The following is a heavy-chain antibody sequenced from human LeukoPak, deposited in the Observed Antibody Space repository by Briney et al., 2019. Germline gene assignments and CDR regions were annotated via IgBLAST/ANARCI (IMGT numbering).Heavy chain of an antibody. Sequence: PGGSLRLSCLTSGFTFRDYGLGWVRQAPGMGLEWVSFIRSRIYGGAPEYAASVRGRFSVSRDDSESIAYLQMNNLKSEDTAVYYCARGQTVSGAKYYFDFWSPGTLITVSS. CDR3: ARGQTVSGAKYYFDF. CDR2: IRSRIYGGAP. V-gene: IGHV3-49*04. CDR1: GFTFRDYG. D-gene: IGHD3-10*01. J-gene: IGHJ4*02.